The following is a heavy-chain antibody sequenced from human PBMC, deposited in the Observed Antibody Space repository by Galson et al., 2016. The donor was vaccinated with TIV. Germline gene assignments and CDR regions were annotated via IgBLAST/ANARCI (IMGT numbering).Heavy chain of an antibody. D-gene: IGHD2-2*01. CDR2: ISWNRGNI. V-gene: IGHV3-9*01. Sequence: LRLSCAASGFTFDDYAMHWVRQAPGKGLEWVSGISWNRGNIGYADSVKGRFTIFRDNAKNSLYLQMNSLRPEDTALYYCVKVTWRGCDNTNCYTYNYYFYAMDVWGQGTTVTVSS. J-gene: IGHJ6*02. CDR3: VKVTWRGCDNTNCYTYNYYFYAMDV. CDR1: GFTFDDYA.